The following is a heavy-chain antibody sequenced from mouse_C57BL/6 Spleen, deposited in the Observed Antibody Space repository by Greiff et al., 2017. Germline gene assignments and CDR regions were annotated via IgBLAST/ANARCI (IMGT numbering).Heavy chain of an antibody. CDR2: IRNKANGYTT. V-gene: IGHV7-3*01. CDR1: GFTFTDYY. CDR3: ARSSYNYYAMDY. Sequence: EVQLVESGGGLVQPGGSLSLSCAASGFTFTDYYMSWVRQPPGKALEWLGFIRNKANGYTTEYSASVKGRFTISRDNSQSILYRQMNALRAEDSATYYCARSSYNYYAMDYWGQGTSVTVSS. D-gene: IGHD1-1*01. J-gene: IGHJ4*01.